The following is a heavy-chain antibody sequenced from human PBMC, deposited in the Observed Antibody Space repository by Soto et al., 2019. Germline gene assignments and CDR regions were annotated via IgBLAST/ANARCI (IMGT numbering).Heavy chain of an antibody. CDR1: GGSISSGDYY. CDR3: ARHISSSWYGNWFDP. V-gene: IGHV4-61*08. J-gene: IGHJ5*02. CDR2: IYYSGST. D-gene: IGHD6-13*01. Sequence: SETLSLTCTVSGGSISSGDYYWSWIRQPPGKGLEWIGYIYYSGSTNYNPSLKSRVTISVDTSKNQFSLKLSSVTAADTAVYYCARHISSSWYGNWFDPWGQGTLVTVSS.